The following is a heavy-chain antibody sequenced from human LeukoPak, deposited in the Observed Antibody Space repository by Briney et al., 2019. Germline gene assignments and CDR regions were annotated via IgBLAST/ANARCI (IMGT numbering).Heavy chain of an antibody. D-gene: IGHD4-17*01. Sequence: PGGSLRLSCAASGFTFSSYAMGWVRQPPGKGPEWVSTISGSGDSTYYADSVKGRFTISRDNSKETLYVQMSSLRAEDTAVYYCAKGFGDSRWFDPWGQGTLVTVSS. V-gene: IGHV3-23*01. CDR1: GFTFSSYA. CDR3: AKGFGDSRWFDP. CDR2: ISGSGDST. J-gene: IGHJ5*02.